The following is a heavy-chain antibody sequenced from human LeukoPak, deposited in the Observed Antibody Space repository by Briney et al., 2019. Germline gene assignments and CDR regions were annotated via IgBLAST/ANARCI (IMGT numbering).Heavy chain of an antibody. CDR1: GGSISSYY. J-gene: IGHJ6*03. CDR2: IHYSGST. V-gene: IGHV4-59*01. CDR3: ARDKRYIAARKLDYYYYLDV. D-gene: IGHD6-6*01. Sequence: PSETLSLTCTVSGGSISSYYWSWIRQPPGKRLEWIGYIHYSGSTNYNPSLKSRVTISVDTSKHQFSLKLSSVTAADTAVYYCARDKRYIAARKLDYYYYLDVWGKGTTVTVSS.